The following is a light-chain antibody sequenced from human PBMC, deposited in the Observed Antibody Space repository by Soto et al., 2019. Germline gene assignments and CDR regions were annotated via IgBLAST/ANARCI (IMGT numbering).Light chain of an antibody. CDR1: RSDFGNFNY. V-gene: IGLV2-14*01. Sequence: QSVLTQPASVSGSPGQSITISCTVARSDFGNFNYVSWYQQHPGKVPKLIIYEVTSRPSGVSNRFSGSKSDNTASLTISGLQAEDEAYYYCSSYTSINTQLFGGGTKLTVL. CDR2: EVT. CDR3: SSYTSINTQL. J-gene: IGLJ3*02.